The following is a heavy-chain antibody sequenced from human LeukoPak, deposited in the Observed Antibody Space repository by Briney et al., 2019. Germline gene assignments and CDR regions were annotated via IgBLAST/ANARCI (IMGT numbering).Heavy chain of an antibody. Sequence: GESLKISCKGSRYNFTNYWIGWVRQMPGKGLEWMGIIYPGDSDTRYSPSFQGQVTISADKSISTAYLQWSSLKASDTAMYYCARHSGCSGGSCYGMDVWGQGTTVTVSS. D-gene: IGHD2-15*01. CDR2: IYPGDSDT. CDR3: ARHSGCSGGSCYGMDV. J-gene: IGHJ6*02. V-gene: IGHV5-51*01. CDR1: RYNFTNYW.